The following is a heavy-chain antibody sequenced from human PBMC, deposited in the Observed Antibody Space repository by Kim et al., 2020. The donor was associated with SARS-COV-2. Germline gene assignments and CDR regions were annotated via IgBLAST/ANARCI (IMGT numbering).Heavy chain of an antibody. CDR3: ARDTITMIVVGRGAFDI. CDR1: GYSISSGYY. D-gene: IGHD3-22*01. Sequence: SETLSLTCTVSGYSISSGYYWGWIRQPPGKGLEWIGSNYHSGSTYYNPSLKSRVTISVDTSKNQFSLKLSSVTAADTAVYYCARDTITMIVVGRGAFDIWGQGPMVTVSS. J-gene: IGHJ3*02. V-gene: IGHV4-38-2*02. CDR2: NYHSGST.